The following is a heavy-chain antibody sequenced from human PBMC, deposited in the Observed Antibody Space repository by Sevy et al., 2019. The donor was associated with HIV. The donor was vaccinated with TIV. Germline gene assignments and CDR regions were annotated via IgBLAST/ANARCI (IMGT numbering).Heavy chain of an antibody. V-gene: IGHV4-39*02. D-gene: IGHD3-3*01. CDR1: GGSFSTSYY. CDR2: IHYSGST. J-gene: IGHJ4*02. Sequence: SEILSLTCTVSGGSFSTSYYWGWVRQPPGKGPEWIGCIHYSGSTYYNPSLKSRVSISVDTSKNSFSLKLSSVTAADTAVYYCANMGRGYYFYFELWGQGNLVTVSS. CDR3: ANMGRGYYFYFEL.